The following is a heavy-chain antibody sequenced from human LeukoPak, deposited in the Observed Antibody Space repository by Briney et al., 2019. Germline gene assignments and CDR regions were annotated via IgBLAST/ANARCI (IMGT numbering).Heavy chain of an antibody. D-gene: IGHD3-10*01. Sequence: GRSLRLSCAASGFTLKDYAMQWVRQAPGKGLEWVSVISGNSDTITYADSVKGRFTISRDNAENSLYLQMDSLRVEDTALYYCTKAPENYYGSNSRTYYYYYMDVWGKGTTVTVSS. CDR2: ISGNSDTI. J-gene: IGHJ6*03. V-gene: IGHV3-9*01. CDR3: TKAPENYYGSNSRTYYYYYMDV. CDR1: GFTLKDYA.